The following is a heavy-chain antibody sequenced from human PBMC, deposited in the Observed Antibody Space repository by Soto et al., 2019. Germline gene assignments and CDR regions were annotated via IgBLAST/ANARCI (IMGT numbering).Heavy chain of an antibody. J-gene: IGHJ6*02. CDR3: AKDLIAVAGSYYYYGMDV. V-gene: IGHV3-30*18. Sequence: GGSLRLSCAASGFTFSSYGMHWVRQAPGKGREWVAVISYDGSNKYYADSVKGRFTISRDNSKNTLYLQMNSLRAEDTAVYYCAKDLIAVAGSYYYYGMDVWGQGTTVTVSS. D-gene: IGHD6-19*01. CDR2: ISYDGSNK. CDR1: GFTFSSYG.